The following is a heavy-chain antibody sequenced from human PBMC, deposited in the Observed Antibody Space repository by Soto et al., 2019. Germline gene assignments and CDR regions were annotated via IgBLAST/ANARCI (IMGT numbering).Heavy chain of an antibody. V-gene: IGHV4-30-2*01. CDR3: ARGDTMIVVAFDS. CDR2: IYHTGSS. J-gene: IGHJ4*02. D-gene: IGHD3-22*01. Sequence: PSETLSLTCAVSGGSISSGGYSWSWIQQPPGKGLEWIGYIYHTGSSFYNPSLRSRATISVDRSKNQFSLNLSSVTAADTAVYYCARGDTMIVVAFDSWGQGTLVTVSS. CDR1: GGSISSGGYS.